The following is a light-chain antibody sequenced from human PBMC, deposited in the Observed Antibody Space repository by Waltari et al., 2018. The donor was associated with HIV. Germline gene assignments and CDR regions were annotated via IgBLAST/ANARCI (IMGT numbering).Light chain of an antibody. Sequence: SDELTQAPEVSVALGQTVKITCQGDSLRTNYASWYQQKPGQAPVIVIYGKNNRPSGIPDRFSAYSSGNIASLTISATLVEDEATYFCGSRDVIGDQRVFGPGTWVAV. CDR2: GKN. V-gene: IGLV3-19*01. CDR1: SLRTNY. CDR3: GSRDVIGDQRV. J-gene: IGLJ1*01.